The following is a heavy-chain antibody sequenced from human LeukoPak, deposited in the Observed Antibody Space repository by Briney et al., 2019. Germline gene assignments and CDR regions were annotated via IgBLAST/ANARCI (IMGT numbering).Heavy chain of an antibody. V-gene: IGHV3-23*01. CDR3: AKVIDSYGQGDI. CDR1: GFTFSSYA. J-gene: IGHJ3*02. D-gene: IGHD5-18*01. CDR2: ISISGAST. Sequence: GGSLRLSCIASGFTFSSYAMTWVRQAPGKGLEGVAGISISGASTYYADSVKGRFTISRDNSKNTLYLQMNSLRAEDTAVYYCAKVIDSYGQGDIWGQGTMVTVSS.